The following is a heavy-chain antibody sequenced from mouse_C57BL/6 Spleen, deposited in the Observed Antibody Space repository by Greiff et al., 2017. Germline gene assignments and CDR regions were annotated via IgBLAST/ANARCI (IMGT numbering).Heavy chain of an antibody. V-gene: IGHV1-52*01. J-gene: IGHJ2*01. CDR3: ARSGVLVTTYYFDY. D-gene: IGHD2-2*01. CDR1: GYTFTSYW. CDR2: IDPSDSDT. Sequence: QVQLQQPGAELVRPGPSVKLSCKASGYTFTSYWMHWVKQRPIQGLEWIGNIDPSDSDTHYNQKFKDKATLTVDQSSSTAYMQLSSLTSEDSAVYYCARSGVLVTTYYFDYWGQGTTLTVSS.